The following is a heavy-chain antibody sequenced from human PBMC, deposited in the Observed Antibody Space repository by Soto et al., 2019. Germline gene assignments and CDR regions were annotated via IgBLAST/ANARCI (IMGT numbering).Heavy chain of an antibody. D-gene: IGHD2-8*01. J-gene: IGHJ3*02. Sequence: GASVKVSCKASGYTFTSYGISWVRQAPGQGLEWMGWISAYNGNTNYAQKIQGRVTMTTDTSTSTAYMELRSLRSDDTAVYYCARVRLGYCTNGVCPDAFDIWGQGTMVTVSS. CDR2: ISAYNGNT. CDR1: GYTFTSYG. V-gene: IGHV1-18*01. CDR3: ARVRLGYCTNGVCPDAFDI.